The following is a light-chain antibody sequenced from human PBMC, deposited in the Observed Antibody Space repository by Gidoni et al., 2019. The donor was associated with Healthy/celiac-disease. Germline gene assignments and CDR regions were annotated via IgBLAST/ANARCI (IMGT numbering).Light chain of an antibody. Sequence: SYVLTQPPSVSVAPGKTARSSCGGNNIGSRSVHWYQKKPGQAPVLVVYDDSHRASVIPERFSGSNSGNTATLTISRVEAGDEADYYCQVWDSSSDHQMFGGGTKLTVL. V-gene: IGLV3-21*03. J-gene: IGLJ3*02. CDR3: QVWDSSSDHQM. CDR2: DDS. CDR1: NIGSRS.